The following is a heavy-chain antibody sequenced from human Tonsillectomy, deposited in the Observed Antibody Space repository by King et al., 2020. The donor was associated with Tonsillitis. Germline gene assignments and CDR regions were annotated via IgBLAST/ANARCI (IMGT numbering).Heavy chain of an antibody. CDR3: ARENWFYDF. CDR1: GYTFTDFH. D-gene: IGHD3-9*01. J-gene: IGHJ4*02. V-gene: IGHV1-2*02. CDR2: IYPGTGDT. Sequence: QLVQSGAEVKKPGASVRVSCKTSGYTFTDFHFHWVRQVPGQGLEWMGWIYPGTGDTSYAQSVQGRLTLTTDTSIATAYMEVNGLTSGDTAVYYCARENWFYDFWGQGSPVTVSS.